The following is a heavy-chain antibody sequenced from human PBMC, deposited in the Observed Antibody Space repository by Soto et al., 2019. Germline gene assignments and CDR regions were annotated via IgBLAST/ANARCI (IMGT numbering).Heavy chain of an antibody. CDR3: AGSYPPDQLLPHY. Sequence: SETLSLTCTVSGGSISSGDYYWSWIRQPPGKGLEWIGYIYYSGSTYYNPSLKSRVTISVDTSKNQFSLKLSSVTAADTAVYYCAGSYPPDQLLPHYWGQGTLVTVSS. CDR2: IYYSGST. CDR1: GGSISSGDYY. D-gene: IGHD2-2*01. J-gene: IGHJ4*02. V-gene: IGHV4-30-4*01.